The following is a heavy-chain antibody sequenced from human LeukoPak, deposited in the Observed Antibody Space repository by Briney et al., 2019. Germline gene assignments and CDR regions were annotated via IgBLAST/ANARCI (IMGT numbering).Heavy chain of an antibody. CDR3: ATGGLSARKFAY. V-gene: IGHV3-30-3*01. Sequence: GRSLRLSCAASGFTFSSYAMHWVRQAPGKGLEWVAVISYDGSNKYYADSVKGRFTISRDNSKNTLSLQMNILRVEDTAIYFCATGGLSARKFAYWGQGTPVTVSS. J-gene: IGHJ4*02. CDR2: ISYDGSNK. CDR1: GFTFSSYA. D-gene: IGHD6-6*01.